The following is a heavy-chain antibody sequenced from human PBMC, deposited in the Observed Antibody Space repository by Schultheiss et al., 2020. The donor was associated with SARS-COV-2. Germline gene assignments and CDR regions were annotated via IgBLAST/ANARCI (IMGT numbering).Heavy chain of an antibody. V-gene: IGHV3-74*01. CDR2: INSDGSST. D-gene: IGHD3-10*01. J-gene: IGHJ4*02. Sequence: GGSLRLSCAASGFTFSSYAMHWVRQAPGKGLVWVSRINSDGSSTSYADSVKGRFTISRDNAKNSLYLQMNSLRAEDTAVYYCARITKPMVQGGGFDYWGQGTLVTVSS. CDR3: ARITKPMVQGGGFDY. CDR1: GFTFSSYA.